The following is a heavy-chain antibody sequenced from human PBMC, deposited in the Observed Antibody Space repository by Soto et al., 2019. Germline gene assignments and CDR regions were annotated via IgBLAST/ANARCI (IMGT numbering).Heavy chain of an antibody. CDR3: AKVLPPLVVVVNYYYYSGMDV. CDR2: ISGSGGST. V-gene: IGHV3-23*01. J-gene: IGHJ6*02. D-gene: IGHD2-15*01. Sequence: GGSLRLSCAASGFTFSSYAMSWVRQAPGKGLEWVSAISGSGGSTYYADSVKGRFTISRDNSENTLYLQMNSPRAEDTAVNYCAKVLPPLVVVVNYYYYSGMDVWGQGTTVTVSS. CDR1: GFTFSSYA.